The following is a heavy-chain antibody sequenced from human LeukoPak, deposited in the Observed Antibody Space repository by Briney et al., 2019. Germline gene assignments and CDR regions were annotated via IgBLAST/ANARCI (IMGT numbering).Heavy chain of an antibody. V-gene: IGHV4-34*01. CDR1: GGSFSGYY. CDR2: INHSGST. Sequence: SETPSLTCAVYGGSFSGYYWSWIRQPPGKGLEWIGEINHSGSTNYNPSLKSRVTISVDTSKNQFSLKLSSVTAADTAVYYCASNSLGYFDYWGQGTLVTVSS. J-gene: IGHJ4*02. D-gene: IGHD2/OR15-2a*01. CDR3: ASNSLGYFDY.